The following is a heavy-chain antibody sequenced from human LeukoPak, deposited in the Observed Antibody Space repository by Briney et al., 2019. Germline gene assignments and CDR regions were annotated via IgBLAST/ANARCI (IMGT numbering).Heavy chain of an antibody. J-gene: IGHJ4*02. Sequence: GGSLRLSCAASGFTFSSYWMNWVRQAPGKGLEWVSSISSSSSYIYYADSVKGRFTISRDNAKNSLYLQMNSLRAEDTAVYYCAAPLTARQYYFDYWGQGTLVTVSS. CDR1: GFTFSSYW. CDR2: ISSSSSYI. V-gene: IGHV3-21*01. D-gene: IGHD5-18*01. CDR3: AAPLTARQYYFDY.